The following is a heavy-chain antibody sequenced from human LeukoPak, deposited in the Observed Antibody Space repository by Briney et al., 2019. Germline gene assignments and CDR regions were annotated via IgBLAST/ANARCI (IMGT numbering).Heavy chain of an antibody. CDR1: GGSFSGYY. Sequence: SETLSLTCAVYGGSFSGYYWSWIRQPPGKGLEWIGEINHSGSTNYNPSLKSRVTISVGTSKNQFSLKLSSVTAADTAVYYCARCTTGKTFGSLREIKKSREIDYWGQGTLVTVSS. CDR2: INHSGST. J-gene: IGHJ4*02. D-gene: IGHD1-1*01. CDR3: ARCTTGKTFGSLREIKKSREIDY. V-gene: IGHV4-34*01.